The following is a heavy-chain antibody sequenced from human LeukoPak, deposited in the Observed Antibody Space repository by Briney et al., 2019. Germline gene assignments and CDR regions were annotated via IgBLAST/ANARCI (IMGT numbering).Heavy chain of an antibody. J-gene: IGHJ4*02. V-gene: IGHV3-30*03. CDR3: ARDRSSSSAIGPDY. Sequence: GGSLRLSCAASGFTFSSYGMHWVRQAPGKGLEWVAVISYDGSNKYYADSVKGRFTISRDNSKNSLYLQMNSLRAEDTAVYYCARDRSSSSAIGPDYWGQGTLVTVSS. D-gene: IGHD6-6*01. CDR2: ISYDGSNK. CDR1: GFTFSSYG.